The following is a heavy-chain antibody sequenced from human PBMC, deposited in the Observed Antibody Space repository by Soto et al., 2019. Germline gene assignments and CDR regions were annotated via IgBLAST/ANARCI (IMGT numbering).Heavy chain of an antibody. CDR1: GFTFRTYG. Sequence: QVQLVESGGGVVQPGRSLRLSCAASGFTFRTYGMHWVGQAPGKGLEWLAVISNTGINKYYADSVKGRFTISRDNSRDTLFLQMNSLRGEDTAIYYCAKVIRADSTSSNFYYYSGLDVWGQGTTVTVSS. J-gene: IGHJ6*02. CDR2: ISNTGINK. CDR3: AKVIRADSTSSNFYYYSGLDV. V-gene: IGHV3-30*18. D-gene: IGHD6-6*01.